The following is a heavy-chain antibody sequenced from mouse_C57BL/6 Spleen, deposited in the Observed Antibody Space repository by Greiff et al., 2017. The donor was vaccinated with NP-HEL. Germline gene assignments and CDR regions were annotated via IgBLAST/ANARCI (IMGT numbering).Heavy chain of an antibody. V-gene: IGHV1-59*01. CDR1: GYTFTSYW. CDR2: IDPSDSYT. Sequence: VQLQQPGAELVRPGTSVKLSCKASGYTFTSYWMHWVKQRPGQGLEWIGVIDPSDSYTNYNQKFKGKATLTVDTSSSTAYMQLSSLTSEDSAVYYCARRDITTVGFDYWGQGTTLTVSS. CDR3: ARRDITTVGFDY. J-gene: IGHJ2*01. D-gene: IGHD1-1*01.